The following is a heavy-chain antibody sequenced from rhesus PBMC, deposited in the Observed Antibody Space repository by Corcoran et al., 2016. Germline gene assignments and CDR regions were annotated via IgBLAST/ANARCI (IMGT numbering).Heavy chain of an antibody. D-gene: IGHD6-25*01. CDR1: CGSISGYW. CDR2: IDSCGST. V-gene: IGHV4-160*01. CDR3: ARGFGSWVDY. J-gene: IGHJ4*01. Sequence: QLQLQESGPGLVKPSEPLSLTCPVPCGSISGYWWSWILQPPGKGLEWIGRIDSCGSTDYNPSLKSQVTISRDTSKNQFSLKLSSVTAADTAVYYCARGFGSWVDYWGQGVLVTVSS.